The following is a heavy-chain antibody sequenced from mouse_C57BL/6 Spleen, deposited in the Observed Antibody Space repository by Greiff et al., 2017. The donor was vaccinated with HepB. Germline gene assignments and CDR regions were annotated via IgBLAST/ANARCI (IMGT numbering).Heavy chain of an antibody. V-gene: IGHV1-74*01. J-gene: IGHJ2*01. CDR3: AIHYYGSSLCYFDY. D-gene: IGHD1-1*01. CDR2: IHPSDSDT. Sequence: QVQLQQPGAELVKPGASVKVSCKASGYTFTSYWMHWVKQRPGQGLEWIGRIHPSDSDTNYNQKFKGKATLTVDKSSSTAYMQLSSLTSEDSAVYYCAIHYYGSSLCYFDYWGQGTTLTVSS. CDR1: GYTFTSYW.